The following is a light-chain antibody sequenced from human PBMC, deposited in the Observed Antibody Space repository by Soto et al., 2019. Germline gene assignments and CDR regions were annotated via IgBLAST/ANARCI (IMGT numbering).Light chain of an antibody. Sequence: EIVMTQSPATPSVSPGERATLSCRASQSVSSNLAWYQQKPGQAPRLLIYGASTRATGIPARFSGSGSGTEFTLTISSLQSEDFAVYYCHEYNTWPWTFGQGTKVEIK. V-gene: IGKV3-15*01. CDR2: GAS. CDR1: QSVSSN. CDR3: HEYNTWPWT. J-gene: IGKJ1*01.